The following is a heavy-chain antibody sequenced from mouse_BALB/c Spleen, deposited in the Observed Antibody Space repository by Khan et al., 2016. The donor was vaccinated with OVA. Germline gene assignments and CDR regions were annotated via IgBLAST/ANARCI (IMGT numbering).Heavy chain of an antibody. J-gene: IGHJ2*01. V-gene: IGHV1-20*02. CDR2: INPHIGET. D-gene: IGHD1-1*01. CDR1: GYSFTGYF. CDR3: TRIYRSDFDY. Sequence: EVQLQQSEPELVRPGASVKISCKASGYSFTGYFMNWVMQSHGKSLEWIGRINPHIGETFYNQRFKDKATLTVDESSNTAHMELRSLASEDSAVYYCTRIYRSDFDYWGQGTTLTVSS.